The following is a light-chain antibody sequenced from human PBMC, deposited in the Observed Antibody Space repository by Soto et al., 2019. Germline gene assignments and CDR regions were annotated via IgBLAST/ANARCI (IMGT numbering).Light chain of an antibody. CDR2: SAS. Sequence: DIQMTQSPSSVSASVGVSVTITCRASQGISRYLTWYQQKPGKAPKLLIFSASTLQPGVPSRFSGRGSGTDFTLTISSLLPEDLATYYCQQASSLPLTFGGGTKVEIK. J-gene: IGKJ4*01. V-gene: IGKV1D-12*01. CDR1: QGISRY. CDR3: QQASSLPLT.